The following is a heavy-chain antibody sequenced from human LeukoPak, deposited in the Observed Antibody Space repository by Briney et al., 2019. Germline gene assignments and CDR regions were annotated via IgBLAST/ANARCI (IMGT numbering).Heavy chain of an antibody. CDR1: GFTFSNYW. J-gene: IGHJ4*02. D-gene: IGHD1-26*01. CDR2: INSDGINT. CDR3: AKDWVGASGLRGDY. Sequence: QSGGSLRLSCAASGFTFSNYWMHWVRQAPGKGLVWVSRINSDGINTSYADSVKGRFTISRDNSKNTLYLQMNSLRAEDTAVYYCAKDWVGASGLRGDYWGQGTLVTVSS. V-gene: IGHV3-74*01.